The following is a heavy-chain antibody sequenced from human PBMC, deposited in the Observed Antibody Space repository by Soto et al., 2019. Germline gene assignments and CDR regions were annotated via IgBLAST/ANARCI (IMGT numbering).Heavy chain of an antibody. CDR1: GFTFSSYA. Sequence: PGESLKISCAASGFTFSSYAMSWVRQAPGKGLEWVSAISDSGGRTFYADSVKGRFTISRDNAKNSLYLQMNSLRAEDTAVYYCARFYYDSSGYLPSPYYYYYGMDVWGQGTTVTVSS. J-gene: IGHJ6*02. CDR2: ISDSGGRT. V-gene: IGHV3-23*01. D-gene: IGHD3-22*01. CDR3: ARFYYDSSGYLPSPYYYYYGMDV.